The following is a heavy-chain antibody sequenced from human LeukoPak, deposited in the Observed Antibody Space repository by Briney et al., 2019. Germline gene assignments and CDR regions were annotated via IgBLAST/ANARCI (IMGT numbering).Heavy chain of an antibody. CDR3: VRDRTMLRGVIYYFDY. Sequence: GGSLRLSCAASGFTFSGWSMTWVRQAPGKGLEWVSSISSSISYIYYADSVKGRFTISRDNAKNSLYLQMNSLRAEDTAVYYCVRDRTMLRGVIYYFDYWGQGTLVTVSS. CDR1: GFTFSGWS. CDR2: ISSSISYI. J-gene: IGHJ4*02. D-gene: IGHD3-10*01. V-gene: IGHV3-21*01.